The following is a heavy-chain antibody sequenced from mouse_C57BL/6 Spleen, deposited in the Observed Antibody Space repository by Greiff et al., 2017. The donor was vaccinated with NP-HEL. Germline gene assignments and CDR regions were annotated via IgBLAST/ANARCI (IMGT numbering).Heavy chain of an antibody. J-gene: IGHJ1*03. Sequence: QVTLKVSGPGILQSSQTLSLTCSFSGFSLSTSGMGVSWLRQPSGKGLEWLAHIYWGDDKRYNPSLKSRLTISNDTSRNHVFLKITSVHTADTATYYCARNYDGSSYFWYFDVWGTGTTVTVSS. CDR3: ARNYDGSSYFWYFDV. D-gene: IGHD1-1*01. CDR1: GFSLSTSGMG. V-gene: IGHV8-12*01. CDR2: IYWGDDK.